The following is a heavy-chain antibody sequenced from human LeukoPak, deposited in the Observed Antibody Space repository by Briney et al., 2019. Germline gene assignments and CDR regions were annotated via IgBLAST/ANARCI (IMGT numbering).Heavy chain of an antibody. CDR3: ARDLGGGSYHDLQIDY. V-gene: IGHV1-46*01. J-gene: IGHJ4*02. Sequence: GASVKVSCKASGYTFTSYYMHWVRQAPGQGLEWMGIINPSGGSTSYAQKFQGRVTMTRDTSISTAYMELSRLRSDDTAVYYCARDLGGGSYHDLQIDYWGQGTLVTVSS. D-gene: IGHD1-26*01. CDR2: INPSGGST. CDR1: GYTFTSYY.